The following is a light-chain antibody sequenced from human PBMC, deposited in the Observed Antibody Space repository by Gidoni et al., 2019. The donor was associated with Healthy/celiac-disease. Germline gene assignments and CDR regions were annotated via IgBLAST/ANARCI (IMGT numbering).Light chain of an antibody. CDR2: AAS. Sequence: AIRMTQSPSSFSASTGDRVTITCRASQGISSYLAWYQQKPGNAPKLLVYAASTLQSGVPSRFSGSGSGTDFTLTISCLQSEDFATYCCQQYYSYPLTFGGGTKVGIK. V-gene: IGKV1-8*01. CDR3: QQYYSYPLT. J-gene: IGKJ4*01. CDR1: QGISSY.